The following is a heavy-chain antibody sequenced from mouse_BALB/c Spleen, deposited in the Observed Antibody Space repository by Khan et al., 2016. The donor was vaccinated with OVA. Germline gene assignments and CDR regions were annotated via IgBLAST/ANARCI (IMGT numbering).Heavy chain of an antibody. CDR3: ARYPRGNYDFMDY. V-gene: IGHV1-63*01. CDR2: IFPGGTYT. D-gene: IGHD2-1*01. CDR1: GYTFTNYW. J-gene: IGHJ4*01. Sequence: VQLQQSGAEVVRPGTSVKISCKTSGYTFTNYWLAWLKQRPGHGPEWIGDIFPGGTYTNYNENLKDKATLTADKFSSTAYMQLSSLTSEDSAVYFCARYPRGNYDFMDYWGQGTSVTVSS.